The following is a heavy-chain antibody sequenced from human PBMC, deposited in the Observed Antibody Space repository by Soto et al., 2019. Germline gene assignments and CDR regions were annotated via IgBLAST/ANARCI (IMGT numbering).Heavy chain of an antibody. Sequence: GASVKVSCKASGYTFTSYDINWVRQATGQGLEWMGWMNPNSGNTGYAQKFQGRVTMTRNTSISTAYMELSSLRSEDTAVFFCARGKRYYDILTGLFDYWGQGTLVTVSS. J-gene: IGHJ4*02. D-gene: IGHD3-9*01. CDR2: MNPNSGNT. CDR3: ARGKRYYDILTGLFDY. CDR1: GYTFTSYD. V-gene: IGHV1-8*01.